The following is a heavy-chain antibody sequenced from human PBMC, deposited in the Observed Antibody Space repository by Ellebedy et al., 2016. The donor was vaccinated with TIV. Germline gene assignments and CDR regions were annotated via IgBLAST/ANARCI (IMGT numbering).Heavy chain of an antibody. CDR2: IYSSGST. CDR1: GGSINSDY. CDR3: ARGGGPSFDY. D-gene: IGHD2-15*01. Sequence: SETLSLXCTVSGGSINSDYWSWIRQPPGKGLEWIGYIYSSGSTKYNPSLKSRATISADTSKNQFSLKLSSVTAADTAVYYCARGGGPSFDYWGQGTLVTVSS. V-gene: IGHV4-59*01. J-gene: IGHJ4*02.